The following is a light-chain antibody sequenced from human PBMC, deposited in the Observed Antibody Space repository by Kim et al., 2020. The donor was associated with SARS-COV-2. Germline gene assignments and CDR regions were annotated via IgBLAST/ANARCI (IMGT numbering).Light chain of an antibody. CDR1: QSINNW. CDR3: QHYNSYPLT. V-gene: IGKV1-5*03. J-gene: IGKJ4*01. Sequence: ATVGGRGTITCRASQSINNWLAWYQLKVGKAPKVLIYKASTLESGVPSRFSGSGSGTEFTFTISSLQPDDFATYYCQHYNSYPLTFGGGTRVEI. CDR2: KAS.